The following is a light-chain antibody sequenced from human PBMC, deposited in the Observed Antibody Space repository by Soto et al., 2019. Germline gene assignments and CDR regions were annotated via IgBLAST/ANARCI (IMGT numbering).Light chain of an antibody. CDR2: GAF. Sequence: EIVMTQSPVTMSVSPGERVTLSCRASQSVSSNLAWYQQKPGQAPSLLIYGAFTRATGIPARFSGTGSGTEFTLTLSSLLSEDFALYYCQQYNDWPLTFGQGTKVDIK. CDR1: QSVSSN. CDR3: QQYNDWPLT. J-gene: IGKJ1*01. V-gene: IGKV3-15*01.